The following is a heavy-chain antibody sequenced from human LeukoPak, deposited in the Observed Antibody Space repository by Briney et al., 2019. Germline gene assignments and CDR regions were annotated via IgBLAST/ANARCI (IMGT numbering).Heavy chain of an antibody. CDR2: ISYDGSNK. CDR3: AKLRWGPDRMVYAGTFDY. V-gene: IGHV3-30*18. CDR1: GFTFSSYG. J-gene: IGHJ4*02. Sequence: GGSLRLSCAASGFTFSSYGMHWVRQAPGKGLEWVAVISYDGSNKYYADSVKGRFTISRDNSKNTLYLQMNSLRAEDTAVYYCAKLRWGPDRMVYAGTFDYWGQGTLVTVSS. D-gene: IGHD2-8*01.